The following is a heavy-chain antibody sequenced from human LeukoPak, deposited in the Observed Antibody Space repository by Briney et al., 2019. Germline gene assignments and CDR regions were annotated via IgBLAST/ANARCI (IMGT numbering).Heavy chain of an antibody. CDR1: GYTFNGYY. Sequence: GASVKVSCKASGYTFNGYYMHWVRQAPGPGLESMGWINSNSGARNYGQKFQGRVTMSRDTAINTAYMELTSLTSDDTGVYYCARGRGGATTGLDHWGQGTLVTVSS. D-gene: IGHD1-26*01. V-gene: IGHV1-2*02. CDR2: INSNSGAR. J-gene: IGHJ4*02. CDR3: ARGRGGATTGLDH.